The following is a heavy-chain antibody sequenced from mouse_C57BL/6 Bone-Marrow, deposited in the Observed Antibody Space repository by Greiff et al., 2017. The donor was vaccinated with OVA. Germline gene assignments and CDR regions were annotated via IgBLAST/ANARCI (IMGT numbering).Heavy chain of an antibody. Sequence: EVQLQQSGPGMVKPSQSLSLTCTVTGYSITSGYDWHWIRHFPGNKLEWMGYISYSGSTNYNPSLKSRISITHDTSKNPFFLKLNSVTTEDTATYYCARELRFYYFDYWGQGTTLTVSS. D-gene: IGHD1-1*01. J-gene: IGHJ2*01. V-gene: IGHV3-1*01. CDR2: ISYSGST. CDR1: GYSITSGYD. CDR3: ARELRFYYFDY.